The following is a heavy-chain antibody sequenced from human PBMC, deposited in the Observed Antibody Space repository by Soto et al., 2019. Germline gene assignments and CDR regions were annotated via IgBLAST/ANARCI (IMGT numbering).Heavy chain of an antibody. Sequence: EVQLVESGGGLVQPGRSLRLSCAASRFTFDDYAMHWVRQAPGKGLEWVSRISWNSGSIGYADSVKGRFTISRDNAKNSLYLQMNSLRAEDTALYYCAKAVGSYGNFDYWGQGTLVTVSS. D-gene: IGHD5-18*01. J-gene: IGHJ4*02. CDR3: AKAVGSYGNFDY. CDR1: RFTFDDYA. CDR2: ISWNSGSI. V-gene: IGHV3-9*01.